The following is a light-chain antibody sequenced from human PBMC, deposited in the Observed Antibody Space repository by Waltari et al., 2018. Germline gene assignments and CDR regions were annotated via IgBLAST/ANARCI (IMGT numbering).Light chain of an antibody. CDR1: QTISYG. CDR2: RAS. Sequence: DVQMTQSPSTLSASVGDRVTITCRARQTISYGLAWFHKKPCKAPKLLSYRASSLPPGVPSRFSGSGSGTEFALTISSLQPDDFATYYCQHYIHYPYTFGQGTKLEIK. V-gene: IGKV1-5*03. CDR3: QHYIHYPYT. J-gene: IGKJ2*01.